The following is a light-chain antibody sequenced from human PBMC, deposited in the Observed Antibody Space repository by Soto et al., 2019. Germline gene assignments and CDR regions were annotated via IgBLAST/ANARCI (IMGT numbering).Light chain of an antibody. Sequence: EIVMTQSPATLSVSPGERATLSCRASQGVNSSLAWYQQKPGQAPRLLIYGASSTATGVPARFSGSGSGTEFTLTIRSLQSEDFAVYYCQQYNNWPWTFGQGTKVEIK. V-gene: IGKV3-15*01. CDR1: QGVNSS. J-gene: IGKJ1*01. CDR3: QQYNNWPWT. CDR2: GAS.